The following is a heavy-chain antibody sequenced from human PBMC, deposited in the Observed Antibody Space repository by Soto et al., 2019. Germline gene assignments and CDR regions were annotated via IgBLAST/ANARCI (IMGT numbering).Heavy chain of an antibody. CDR3: ARGRIVVVPAAIEDYYYYMDV. V-gene: IGHV4-31*03. D-gene: IGHD2-2*01. J-gene: IGHJ6*03. Sequence: PSETLSLTCTVSGGSISSGGYYWSWIRQHPGKGLEWIGYIYYSGSTYYNPSLKSRVTISVDTSKNQFSLKLSSVTAADTAVYYCARGRIVVVPAAIEDYYYYMDVWGKGTTVTVSS. CDR2: IYYSGST. CDR1: GGSISSGGYY.